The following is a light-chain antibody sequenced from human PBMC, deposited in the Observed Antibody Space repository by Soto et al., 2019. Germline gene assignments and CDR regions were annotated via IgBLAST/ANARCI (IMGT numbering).Light chain of an antibody. Sequence: ENVLTQSPGTLSLFPGERATLSCRASQSITLNYLAWYQQKPGQAPRLLISGASSRATGIPDRFSGSGSGTDFTLTITRLEPEDFAVYYCQQYGSSPYTFGQGTKGESK. CDR2: GAS. CDR1: QSITLNY. V-gene: IGKV3-20*01. CDR3: QQYGSSPYT. J-gene: IGKJ2*01.